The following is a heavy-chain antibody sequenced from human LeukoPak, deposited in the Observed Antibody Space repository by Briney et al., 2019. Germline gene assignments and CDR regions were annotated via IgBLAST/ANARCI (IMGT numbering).Heavy chain of an antibody. J-gene: IGHJ4*02. D-gene: IGHD2-8*01. CDR3: AKDVCTSPRCLLYSDS. CDR2: ISGVNT. V-gene: IGHV3-23*01. Sequence: SGGSLRLSCATSGFAFSNYAMSWFRRAPGKGLEWVSGISGVNTYYADSVKGRFTISRDNSKNVLYVQMNRLRVEDTAVYFCAKDVCTSPRCLLYSDSWGQGTLVTVSS. CDR1: GFAFSNYA.